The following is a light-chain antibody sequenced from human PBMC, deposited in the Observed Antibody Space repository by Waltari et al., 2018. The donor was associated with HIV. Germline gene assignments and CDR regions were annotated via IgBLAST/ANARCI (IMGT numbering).Light chain of an antibody. Sequence: QSARTQPASVSGSTGQSLTISRTGTSSDVGGYNYVSWYQQHPGKAAKLMIYEVSNRPSGVSNRFSGLQAEYEADYYCSSYTSSSTLVFGGGTKLTVL. J-gene: IGLJ2*01. CDR2: EVS. V-gene: IGLV2-14*01. CDR1: SSDVGGYNY. CDR3: SSYTSSSTLV.